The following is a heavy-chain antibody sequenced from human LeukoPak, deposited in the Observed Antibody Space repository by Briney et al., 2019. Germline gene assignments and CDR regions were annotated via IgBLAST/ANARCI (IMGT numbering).Heavy chain of an antibody. V-gene: IGHV1-2*02. J-gene: IGHJ4*02. D-gene: IGHD3-3*01. CDR1: GYTFTGYY. CDR3: ARDFEWGVYDFWSGFRD. Sequence: GASVKVSCEASGYTFTGYYMHWVRQAPGQGLEWMGWINPNSGGTNYAQKFQGRVTMTRDTSISTAYMELSRLRSDDTAVYYCARDFEWGVYDFWSGFRDWGQGTLVTVSS. CDR2: INPNSGGT.